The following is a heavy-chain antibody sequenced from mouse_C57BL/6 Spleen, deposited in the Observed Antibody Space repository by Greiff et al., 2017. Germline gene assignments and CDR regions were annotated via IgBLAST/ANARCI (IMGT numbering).Heavy chain of an antibody. Sequence: VQLQESGAELVKPGASVKISCKASGYAFSSYWMNWVKQRPGKGLEWIGQIYPGDGDTNYNGKFKGKATLTADKSSSTAYMQLSSLTSEDSAVYFCAIYYDYDEGMDYWGQGTSVTVSS. V-gene: IGHV1-80*01. J-gene: IGHJ4*01. D-gene: IGHD2-4*01. CDR3: AIYYDYDEGMDY. CDR2: IYPGDGDT. CDR1: GYAFSSYW.